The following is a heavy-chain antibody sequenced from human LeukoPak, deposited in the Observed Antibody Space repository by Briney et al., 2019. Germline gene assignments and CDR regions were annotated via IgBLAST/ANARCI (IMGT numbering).Heavy chain of an antibody. CDR3: ARVVPPTDYGSGSYFWDPYYFDY. J-gene: IGHJ4*02. D-gene: IGHD3-10*01. V-gene: IGHV3-30*04. Sequence: PGRSLRLSCAASGFTFSSYAMHWVRQAPGKGLEWVAVISYDGSNKYYADSVKGRFTISRDNSKNTLYLQMNSLRAEDTAVYYCARVVPPTDYGSGSYFWDPYYFDYWGQGTLVTVSS. CDR1: GFTFSSYA. CDR2: ISYDGSNK.